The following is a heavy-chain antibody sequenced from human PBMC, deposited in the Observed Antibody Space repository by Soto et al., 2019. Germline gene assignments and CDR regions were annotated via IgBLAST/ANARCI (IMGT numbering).Heavy chain of an antibody. CDR1: GFTFSSYG. J-gene: IGHJ6*03. CDR3: ARDGARVDFWSGYYKRPGVKNYMDV. Sequence: GGSLRLSCAASGFTFSSYGMHWVRQAPGKGLEWVAVIWYDGSNKYYADSVKGRFTISRDNSKNTLYLQMNSLRAEDTAVYYCARDGARVDFWSGYYKRPGVKNYMDVWGKGTTVTVSS. V-gene: IGHV3-33*01. D-gene: IGHD3-3*01. CDR2: IWYDGSNK.